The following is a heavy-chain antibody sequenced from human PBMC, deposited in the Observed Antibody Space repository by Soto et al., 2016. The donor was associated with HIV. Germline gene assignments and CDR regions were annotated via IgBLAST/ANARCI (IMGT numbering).Heavy chain of an antibody. CDR2: INPNSGGR. CDR1: GYIFTKYY. CDR3: ARGDCSGGNCYSIDY. Sequence: QVQLVQSGAEVKKPGVSVMVSCKASGYIFTKYYMHWVRQAPGQGLEWMGWINPNSGGRNYAQKFQGRVTMTRDTSISTAYMELSRLRSDDTAVYYCARGDCSGGNCYSIDYWGQGTLVTVSS. V-gene: IGHV1-2*02. J-gene: IGHJ4*02. D-gene: IGHD2-15*01.